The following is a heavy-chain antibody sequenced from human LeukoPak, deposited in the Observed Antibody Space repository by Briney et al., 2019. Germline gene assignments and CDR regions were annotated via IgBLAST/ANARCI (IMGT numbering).Heavy chain of an antibody. Sequence: ASVEVSCKASGGTFSSCAISWVRQAPGQGLEWMGGIIPIFGTANYAQKFQGRVTITADKSTGTAYMELSSLRSEDTAVYYCASYCGGDCPFDYWGQGTLVTVSS. CDR3: ASYCGGDCPFDY. J-gene: IGHJ4*02. V-gene: IGHV1-69*06. CDR2: IIPIFGTA. CDR1: GGTFSSCA. D-gene: IGHD2-21*02.